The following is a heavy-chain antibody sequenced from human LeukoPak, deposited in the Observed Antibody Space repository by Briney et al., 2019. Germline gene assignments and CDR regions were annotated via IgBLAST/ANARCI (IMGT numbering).Heavy chain of an antibody. V-gene: IGHV3-30*18. J-gene: IGHJ3*02. Sequence: GNSLRLSRAASGFTVSTSVMHWVRQAPGKGLDWAAIISFDGTTKYYADSVKGRFTISRDNSKNTLFLQMDSLRVEDTAVYYCVKGKDLYGALDIWGQGTMVTVSS. CDR1: GFTVSTSV. D-gene: IGHD3-16*01. CDR2: ISFDGTTK. CDR3: VKGKDLYGALDI.